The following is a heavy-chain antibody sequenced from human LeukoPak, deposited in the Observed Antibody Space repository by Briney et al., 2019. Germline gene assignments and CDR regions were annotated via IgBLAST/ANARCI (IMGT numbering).Heavy chain of an antibody. J-gene: IGHJ4*02. CDR2: IYNRGST. CDR1: GGSINSYY. CDR3: ARAYCGGDCDDYFDY. Sequence: SETLSLTCTVSGGSINSYYWSWIRQSPGKGLEWIGYIYNRGSTKYNPSLKSRVTISVDTSKNQFSLKLSSVTAADTAVYYCARAYCGGDCDDYFDYWGQGTLVTVSS. V-gene: IGHV4-4*09. D-gene: IGHD2-21*02.